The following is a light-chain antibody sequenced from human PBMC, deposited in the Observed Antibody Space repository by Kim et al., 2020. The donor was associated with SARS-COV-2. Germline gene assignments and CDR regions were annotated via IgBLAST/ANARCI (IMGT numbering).Light chain of an antibody. CDR2: AAS. V-gene: IGKV3-20*01. CDR3: QQYGSSRYS. Sequence: EIVLTQSPGTLSLSPGERVTLSCRASQSVSSNYLAWYQQRPGQAPRLLLVAASTRATGIPDRFSGSGSGTDFTLTISRLEPEDFAVYFCQQYGSSRYSFGQGTKLEI. CDR1: QSVSSNY. J-gene: IGKJ2*03.